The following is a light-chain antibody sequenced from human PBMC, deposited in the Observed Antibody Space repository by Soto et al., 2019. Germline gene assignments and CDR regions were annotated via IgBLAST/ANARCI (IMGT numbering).Light chain of an antibody. CDR1: SSDIAIYNF. V-gene: IGLV2-14*01. CDR3: SSHTDSSDYV. CDR2: QVT. J-gene: IGLJ1*01. Sequence: QSALTQPASVSGSPGQSITISCTGTSSDIAIYNFVSWYQQHPGKAPRLMIFQVTNRPSGVSARFSGSKSGNTASLTISGRQAEDEADYYCSSHTDSSDYVFGTGTKLTVL.